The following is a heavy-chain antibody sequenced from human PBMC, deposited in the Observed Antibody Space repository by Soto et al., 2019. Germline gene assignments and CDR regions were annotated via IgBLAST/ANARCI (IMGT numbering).Heavy chain of an antibody. V-gene: IGHV3-33*01. J-gene: IGHJ4*02. Sequence: QVQLVESGGGVVQPGMSLRLSCAASGFHSRNYGMHWVRQAPGKGLEWVAVIWYDGSNKYYADFAKGRFTISRDNSQNTLYLQMKGLRDDDTAVYYCARDAQKVDIVATTVDYWGQGTLVTVSS. CDR2: IWYDGSNK. D-gene: IGHD5-12*01. CDR3: ARDAQKVDIVATTVDY. CDR1: GFHSRNYG.